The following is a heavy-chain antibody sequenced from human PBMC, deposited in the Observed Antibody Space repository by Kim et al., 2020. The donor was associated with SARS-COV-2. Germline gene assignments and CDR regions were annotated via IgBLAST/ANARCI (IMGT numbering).Heavy chain of an antibody. CDR1: GFTFSSYA. V-gene: IGHV3-23*01. CDR2: ISGSGGST. CDR3: AKDGEYSYGYKDY. D-gene: IGHD5-18*01. J-gene: IGHJ4*02. Sequence: GGSLRLSCAASGFTFSSYAMSWVRQTPGKGLEWVSAISGSGGSTYYADSVKGRFTISRDNSKNTLYLQMNSLRAEDTAVYYCAKDGEYSYGYKDYWGQGTLVTVSS.